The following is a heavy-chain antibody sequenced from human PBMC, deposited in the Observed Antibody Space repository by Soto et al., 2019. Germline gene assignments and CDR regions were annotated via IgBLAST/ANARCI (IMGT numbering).Heavy chain of an antibody. Sequence: GGSLRLSCAASGFTFSNYWMHWVRQAPGKGLVWVSRIKSDGISTTYADSVKGRFTISRDNAKNTLYLQMNSLRAEDTAVYYCARVRDSSSSYFDYWGQGALVTVSS. J-gene: IGHJ4*02. CDR1: GFTFSNYW. D-gene: IGHD6-6*01. CDR2: IKSDGIST. CDR3: ARVRDSSSSYFDY. V-gene: IGHV3-74*01.